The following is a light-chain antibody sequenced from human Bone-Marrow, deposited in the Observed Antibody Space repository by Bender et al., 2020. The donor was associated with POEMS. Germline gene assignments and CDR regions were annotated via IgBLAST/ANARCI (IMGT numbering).Light chain of an antibody. CDR3: QSYDNSLGGWV. Sequence: SYELTQPPSVSVSPGQTASITCSGDKLGDKFPCWYQQKPGQSPVLVIYQANKRPSGIPERFSGSKSGTSASLAITGLQAEDEGDYYCQSYDNSLGGWVFGGGTKLTVL. J-gene: IGLJ3*02. CDR2: QAN. CDR1: KLGDKF. V-gene: IGLV3-1*01.